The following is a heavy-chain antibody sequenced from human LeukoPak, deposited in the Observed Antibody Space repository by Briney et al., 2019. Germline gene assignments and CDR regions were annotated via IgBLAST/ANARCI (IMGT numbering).Heavy chain of an antibody. Sequence: SVKVSCKASGGTFSSYAISWVRQAPGQGLEWMGRIIPILGIANYAQKFQGRVTITADKSTSTAYMELSSLRSEDTAVYYCAGAPVTTDLSPYYYYGMDVWGQGTTVTVSS. J-gene: IGHJ6*02. V-gene: IGHV1-69*04. CDR3: AGAPVTTDLSPYYYYGMDV. CDR2: IIPILGIA. D-gene: IGHD4-17*01. CDR1: GGTFSSYA.